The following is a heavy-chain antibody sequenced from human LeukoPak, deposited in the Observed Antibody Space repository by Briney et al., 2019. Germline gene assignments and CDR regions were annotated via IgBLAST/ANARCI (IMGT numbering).Heavy chain of an antibody. CDR1: GNYW. CDR3: ATLVAYGMDV. CDR2: INSDGSWT. Sequence: GGSLRLSCAASGNYWMHWVRQAPGKGLVWVSHINSDGSWTSYADSVKGRFTISRDNSKNTLYLQMNSLRAEDTAVYYCATLVAYGMDVWGQGTTVTVSS. D-gene: IGHD6-6*01. V-gene: IGHV3-74*01. J-gene: IGHJ6*02.